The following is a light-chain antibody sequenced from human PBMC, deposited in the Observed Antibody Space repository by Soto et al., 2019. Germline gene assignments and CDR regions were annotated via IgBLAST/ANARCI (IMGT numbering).Light chain of an antibody. Sequence: DVVMTQSPLSLPVTLGQSASISCRSSQSLQDSGGNTYLNWFQQRPGQSPRRLIYKISNRDSGVPARFSGSGSGTDFTLKISSVEAEDVGIYFCMQGTHWPSTFGQGTKLEIK. CDR1: QSLQDSGGNTY. J-gene: IGKJ2*01. V-gene: IGKV2-30*01. CDR2: KIS. CDR3: MQGTHWPST.